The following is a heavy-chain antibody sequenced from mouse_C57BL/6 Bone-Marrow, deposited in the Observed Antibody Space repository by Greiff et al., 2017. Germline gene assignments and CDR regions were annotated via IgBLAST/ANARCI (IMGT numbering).Heavy chain of an antibody. CDR1: GFTFSSYA. Sequence: EVKVVESGGGLVKPGGSLKLSCAASGFTFSSYAMSWVRQTPEKRLEWVATISDGGSYTYYPDNVKGRFTISRDNAKNNLYLQMSHLKSEDTAMYYCARDGWEDFDYWGQGTTLTVSS. J-gene: IGHJ2*01. D-gene: IGHD4-1*01. CDR3: ARDGWEDFDY. V-gene: IGHV5-4*01. CDR2: ISDGGSYT.